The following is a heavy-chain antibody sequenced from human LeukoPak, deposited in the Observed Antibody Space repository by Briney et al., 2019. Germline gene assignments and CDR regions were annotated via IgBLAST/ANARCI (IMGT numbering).Heavy chain of an antibody. CDR1: GFTFDDYA. CDR3: AKDTEYSSSYTFDY. CDR2: ISWNSGSI. Sequence: GGSPRLSCAASGFTFDDYAMHWVRQAPGKGLEWVSGISWNSGSIGYADSVKGRFTISRDNAKNSLYLQMNSLRAEDMALYYCAKDTEYSSSYTFDYWGQGTLVTVSS. V-gene: IGHV3-9*03. D-gene: IGHD6-6*01. J-gene: IGHJ4*02.